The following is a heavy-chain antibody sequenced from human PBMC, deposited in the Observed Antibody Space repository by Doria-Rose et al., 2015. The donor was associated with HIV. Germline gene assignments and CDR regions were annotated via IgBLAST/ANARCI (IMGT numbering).Heavy chain of an antibody. V-gene: IGHV2-26*01. CDR2: IFSNDEK. J-gene: IGHJ4*02. D-gene: IGHD3-22*01. Sequence: LSNARMGVSWIRQPPGKALEWLAHIFSNDEKSYSTSLKSRLTISKDTSKSQVVLTMTNMDPVDTATYYCARIWGFGYYDRGGYFDYWGQGTLVTVSS. CDR1: LSNARMG. CDR3: ARIWGFGYYDRGGYFDY.